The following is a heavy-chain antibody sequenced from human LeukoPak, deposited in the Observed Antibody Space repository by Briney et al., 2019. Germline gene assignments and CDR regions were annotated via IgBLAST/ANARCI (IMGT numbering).Heavy chain of an antibody. V-gene: IGHV3-21*01. D-gene: IGHD2-15*01. CDR1: GFTFSSYS. Sequence: PGGSLRLSCAASGFTFSSYSVNWVRQAPGKGLEWVSSISSSSSYIYYADPVKGRFTISRDNAKNSLYLQMNSLRAEDTAVYYCASYCSGGSCYSVDYWGQGTLVTVSS. CDR2: ISSSSSYI. CDR3: ASYCSGGSCYSVDY. J-gene: IGHJ4*02.